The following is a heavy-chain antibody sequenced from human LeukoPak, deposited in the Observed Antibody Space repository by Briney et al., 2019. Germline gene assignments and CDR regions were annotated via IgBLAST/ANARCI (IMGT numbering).Heavy chain of an antibody. D-gene: IGHD6-13*01. Sequence: SVKVSCKASGGTFSSYAISWVRQAPGQGLDWMGRIIPIFGTANYAQKFQGRVTITTDESTSTAYMELSSLRSEDTAVYYCARDAGYWYSPQQRYWDYWGQGTLVTVSS. J-gene: IGHJ4*02. CDR3: ARDAGYWYSPQQRYWDY. V-gene: IGHV1-69*05. CDR1: GGTFSSYA. CDR2: IIPIFGTA.